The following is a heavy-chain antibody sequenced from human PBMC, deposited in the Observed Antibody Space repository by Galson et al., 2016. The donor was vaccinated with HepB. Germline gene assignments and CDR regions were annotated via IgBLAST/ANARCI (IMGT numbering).Heavy chain of an antibody. CDR2: IFWNDEE. D-gene: IGHD1-26*01. J-gene: IGHJ3*01. V-gene: IGHV2-26*02. CDR3: ARIHLNALSGRPDAFDV. CDR1: GFSLSSARMG. Sequence: PALVKPTQTLTLTCTVSGFSLSSARMGVSWIRQPPGKALEWLAQIFWNDEESYSTSLHSRPTISKDTSKNQVVLSSTNVDPVDTATYYCARIHLNALSGRPDAFDVWGQGTVVIVSS.